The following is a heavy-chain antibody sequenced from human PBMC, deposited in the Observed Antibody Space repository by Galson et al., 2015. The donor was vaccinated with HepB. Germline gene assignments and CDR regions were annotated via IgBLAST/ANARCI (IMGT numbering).Heavy chain of an antibody. CDR2: IKQDGSEK. J-gene: IGHJ6*02. Sequence: SLRLSCAASGITLDFYWMSWVRQAPGKGLEWVANIKQDGSEKYYVDSVKGRFTISRDNAKNSLYLQVNSLRAEDTAVYYCARDRGGSGTYLSNYYDMDVWGQGTTVTVSS. CDR1: GITLDFYW. D-gene: IGHD3-10*01. CDR3: ARDRGGSGTYLSNYYDMDV. V-gene: IGHV3-7*01.